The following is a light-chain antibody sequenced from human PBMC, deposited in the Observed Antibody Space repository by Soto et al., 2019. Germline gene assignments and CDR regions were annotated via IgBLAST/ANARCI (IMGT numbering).Light chain of an antibody. V-gene: IGKV1-5*01. Sequence: DFQMTQSPSTLSASVGDRVTITCRASQNMRSRLPWFQQKPGKAPNLLIYDASRLESGVPQRFSGSGSGTEFTLTISSLQTDDFSTYYCQQYHSYWTFGQGTKVE. J-gene: IGKJ1*01. CDR1: QNMRSR. CDR3: QQYHSYWT. CDR2: DAS.